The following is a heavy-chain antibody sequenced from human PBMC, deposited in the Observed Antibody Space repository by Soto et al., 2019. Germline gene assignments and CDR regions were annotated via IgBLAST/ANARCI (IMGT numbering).Heavy chain of an antibody. J-gene: IGHJ4*02. D-gene: IGHD1-26*01. CDR2: ISYSGST. CDR3: ARHQGGTYYPFVY. CDR1: GASISGYH. V-gene: IGHV4-59*08. Sequence: SETLSLTCTVSGASISGYHWSWIRQPPGKGLECLGYISYSGSTNYNPSLKSRVTMSIDTSKNQLSLKLNSVTAADTAVYYCARHQGGTYYPFVYWGQGTLVTVSS.